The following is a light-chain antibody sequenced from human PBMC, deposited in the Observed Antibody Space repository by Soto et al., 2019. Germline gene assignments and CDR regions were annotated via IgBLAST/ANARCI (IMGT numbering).Light chain of an antibody. CDR2: AAS. CDR1: QGIGNA. Sequence: IQMTKSPSSLSASVGDRVTISCRASQGIGNALGWYQQKPGKPPKVLIYAASTLQSGVPSRFSGSGSGTEFTLTLSSLQPDDLAVYYCQQYHGYPWTFGQGTKVDIK. CDR3: QQYHGYPWT. V-gene: IGKV1-17*01. J-gene: IGKJ1*01.